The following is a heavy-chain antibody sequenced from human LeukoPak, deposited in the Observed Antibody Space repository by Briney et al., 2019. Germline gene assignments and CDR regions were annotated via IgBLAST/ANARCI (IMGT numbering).Heavy chain of an antibody. D-gene: IGHD3-10*01. V-gene: IGHV3-9*01. CDR1: GFTFSTYW. CDR3: AKDNGELLSPPYFQH. J-gene: IGHJ1*01. CDR2: ISWNSGSI. Sequence: GGSLRLSCAASGFTFSTYWMHWVRQAPGKGLEWVSGISWNSGSIGYADSVKGRFTISRDNAKNSLYLQMNSLRAEDTALYYCAKDNGELLSPPYFQHWGQGTLVTVSS.